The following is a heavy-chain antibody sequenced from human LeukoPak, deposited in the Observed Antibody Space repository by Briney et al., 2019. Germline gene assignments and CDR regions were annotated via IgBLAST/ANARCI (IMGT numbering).Heavy chain of an antibody. V-gene: IGHV7-4-1*02. D-gene: IGHD5-12*01. J-gene: IGHJ4*01. CDR1: GYTFTSYA. CDR3: ARSLAPALGIIGGYDWVDY. Sequence: GASVKVSCKASGYTFTSYAMNWARQAPGQGLEWMGWINTNTGNPTYAQGFTGRFVFSLDTSVSTAYLQISSLKAEDTAVYYCARSLAPALGIIGGYDWVDYWGQGTLVTVSS. CDR2: INTNTGNP.